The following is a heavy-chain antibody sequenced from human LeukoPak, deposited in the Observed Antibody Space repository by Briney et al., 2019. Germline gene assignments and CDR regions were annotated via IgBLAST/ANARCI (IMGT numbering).Heavy chain of an antibody. CDR3: AKAPYSSSWPFFDY. J-gene: IGHJ4*02. V-gene: IGHV3-9*01. CDR2: ISWNSGSI. Sequence: GGSLRLSCAASGFTFDDYAMHWVRQAPGKGLEWVSGISWNSGSIDYADSVKGRFTISRDNAKNSLYLQMNSLRAEDTALYYCAKAPYSSSWPFFDYWGQGTLVTVSS. CDR1: GFTFDDYA. D-gene: IGHD6-13*01.